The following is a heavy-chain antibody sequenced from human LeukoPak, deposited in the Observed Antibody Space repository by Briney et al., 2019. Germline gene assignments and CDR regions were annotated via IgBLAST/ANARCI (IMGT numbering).Heavy chain of an antibody. D-gene: IGHD3-16*01. J-gene: IGHJ3*02. V-gene: IGHV3-15*01. Sequence: GGSLRLSCVVSGITFSNAWMSWVRQAPGKGLEWVGRIKSKTDGETMDYAAPVKGRFIISREDSINTLYLQMNRLNVEDTAVYYCITDPGEWQPIWGQGTMVTVS. CDR1: GITFSNAW. CDR2: IKSKTDGETM. CDR3: ITDPGEWQPI.